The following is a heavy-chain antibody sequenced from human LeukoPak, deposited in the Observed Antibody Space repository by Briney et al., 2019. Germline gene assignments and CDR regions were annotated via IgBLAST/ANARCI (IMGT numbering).Heavy chain of an antibody. Sequence: ASVKVSCKASGYTFTSYGISWVRQAPGQGLEWMGWISAYNGNTNYAQKLQGRVTMTTDTSTSTAYMELRSLRSDDTAVYYCAREGDSREIDDAFDIWGQGTMVTVSS. J-gene: IGHJ3*02. D-gene: IGHD2/OR15-2a*01. V-gene: IGHV1-18*01. CDR3: AREGDSREIDDAFDI. CDR2: ISAYNGNT. CDR1: GYTFTSYG.